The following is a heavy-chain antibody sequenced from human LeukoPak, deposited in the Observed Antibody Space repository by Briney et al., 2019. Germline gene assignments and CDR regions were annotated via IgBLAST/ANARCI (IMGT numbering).Heavy chain of an antibody. D-gene: IGHD1-14*01. Sequence: PSETLSLTCNVSGGSISNNYWTWIRQPPGKGLEWIGYVYSTGSTNYNPSLKSRVTMSVDTSKNQFSLKLSSVTAADTAVYYCARVTTPHGYYYYYMDVWGKGTTVTVSS. CDR3: ARVTTPHGYYYYYMDV. CDR1: GGSISNNY. V-gene: IGHV4-59*12. J-gene: IGHJ6*03. CDR2: VYSTGST.